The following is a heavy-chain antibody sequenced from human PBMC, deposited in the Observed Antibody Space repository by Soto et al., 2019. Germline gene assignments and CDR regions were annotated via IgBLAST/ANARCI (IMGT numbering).Heavy chain of an antibody. CDR1: GFTFSSYA. D-gene: IGHD6-6*01. J-gene: IGHJ6*02. CDR2: ISYDGSNK. Sequence: GGSLRLSCAASGFTFSSYAMHWVRQAPGKGLEWVAVISYDGSNKYYADSVKGRFTISRDNSKNTLYLQMNSLRAEDTAVYYCVKDRQKMDVWGQGTTVTVSS. V-gene: IGHV3-30-3*01. CDR3: VKDRQKMDV.